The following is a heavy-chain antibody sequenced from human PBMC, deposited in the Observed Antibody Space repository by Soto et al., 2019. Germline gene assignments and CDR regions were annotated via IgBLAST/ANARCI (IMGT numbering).Heavy chain of an antibody. CDR3: AHSMGKYGFWNGGYFDY. J-gene: IGHJ4*02. V-gene: IGHV2-5*02. CDR1: GFSLSTGGVG. D-gene: IGHD3-3*01. CDR2: IYWDNDK. Sequence: SGPTLVNPTQTLTLTCTFSGFSLSTGGVGVGWIRQPPGKALEWVAVIYWDNDKRYSPSLKNRLVITKDTSKNLVVLAMTTMDIVDTVSYYCAHSMGKYGFWNGGYFDYWGQGTLVTVSS.